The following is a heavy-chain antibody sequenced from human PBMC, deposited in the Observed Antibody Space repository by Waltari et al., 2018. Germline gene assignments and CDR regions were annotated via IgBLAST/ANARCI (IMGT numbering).Heavy chain of an antibody. CDR1: GYTFTGYY. J-gene: IGHJ4*02. CDR2: INPNSGGT. Sequence: QVQLVQSGAEVKKPGASVKVSCKASGYTFTGYYMHWVRQAPGQGLEWMGWINPNSGGTKHAQKFQGRVTMTRDTSVSTAYMALSRLRSDDTAVYYCARQAYGSSMSFDYWGQGTLVTVSS. D-gene: IGHD3-10*01. CDR3: ARQAYGSSMSFDY. V-gene: IGHV1-2*02.